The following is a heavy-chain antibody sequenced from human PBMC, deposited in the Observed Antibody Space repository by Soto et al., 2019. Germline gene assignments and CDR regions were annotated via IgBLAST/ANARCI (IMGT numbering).Heavy chain of an antibody. V-gene: IGHV3-33*01. CDR2: IWYDGSNK. D-gene: IGHD6-19*01. CDR3: ARIPQIAVAGTRFGYFDL. J-gene: IGHJ2*01. Sequence: QVQLEESGGGVVQPGRSLRLSCAASGFTFSSYGMHWVRQAPGNGLEWVAVIWYDGSNKYYADSVKGRFTISRDNSKNTLYLQMNSPGAEDTAVYYCARIPQIAVAGTRFGYFDLWGRGTLVTVSS. CDR1: GFTFSSYG.